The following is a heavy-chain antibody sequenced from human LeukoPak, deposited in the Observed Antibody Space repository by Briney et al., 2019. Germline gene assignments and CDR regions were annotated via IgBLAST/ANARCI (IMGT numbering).Heavy chain of an antibody. D-gene: IGHD6-19*01. CDR3: ARDFGSSGLSWFDP. V-gene: IGHV4-39*07. Sequence: PSETLSLTCTVSGGSISSSYYYWGWIRQPPGKGLEWIGYIYHSGSTNYNPSLKSRVTISVETSKNQFSLKLSSVTAADTAVYYCARDFGSSGLSWFDPWGQGTLVTVSS. CDR2: IYHSGST. CDR1: GGSISSSYYY. J-gene: IGHJ5*02.